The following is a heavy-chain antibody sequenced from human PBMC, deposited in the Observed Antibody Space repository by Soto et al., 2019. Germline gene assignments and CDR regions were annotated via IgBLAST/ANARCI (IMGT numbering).Heavy chain of an antibody. CDR2: TYYRSKWYN. D-gene: IGHD1-7*01. V-gene: IGHV6-1*01. Sequence: SQTLSLTCAISGDSVSSNSAAWNWIRQSPSRGLEWLGRTYYRSKWYNDYAGSVKSRITINADKSKNQFSLQLNSVTPEDTAVYYCARDQGYNWNYIRHFDSWGQGTLVTVSS. CDR3: ARDQGYNWNYIRHFDS. CDR1: GDSVSSNSAA. J-gene: IGHJ4*02.